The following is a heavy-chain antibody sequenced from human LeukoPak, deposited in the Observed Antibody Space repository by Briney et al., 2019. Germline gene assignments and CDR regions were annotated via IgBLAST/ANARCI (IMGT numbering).Heavy chain of an antibody. D-gene: IGHD2-21*01. CDR2: IFSSGST. CDR3: ARGLAHGGIAHWFGP. Sequence: PSETLSLTCSVPGGSLNSFSHYWAWIRQPPGKGLEWIGCIFSSGSTYYNPSLQSRVTFSLDKSNNHFALKLTSLTAADTAVYYCARGLAHGGIAHWFGPWGQGTLVTVSS. V-gene: IGHV4-39*06. J-gene: IGHJ5*02. CDR1: GGSLNSFSHY.